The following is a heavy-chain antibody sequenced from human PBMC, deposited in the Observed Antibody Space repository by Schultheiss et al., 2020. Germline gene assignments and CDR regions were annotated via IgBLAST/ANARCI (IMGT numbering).Heavy chain of an antibody. V-gene: IGHV3-43*01. CDR2: ISWDGGST. Sequence: GGSLRLSCAASGFTLIDYTMHWVRQAPGKGLEWVSLISWDGGSTYYEDSVKGRFTISRDNRKNTLYLQMNSLRTEDTALYYCAKDIRAYGDRRPGWYFDLWGRGTLVTVSS. CDR3: AKDIRAYGDRRPGWYFDL. CDR1: GFTLIDYT. D-gene: IGHD4-17*01. J-gene: IGHJ2*01.